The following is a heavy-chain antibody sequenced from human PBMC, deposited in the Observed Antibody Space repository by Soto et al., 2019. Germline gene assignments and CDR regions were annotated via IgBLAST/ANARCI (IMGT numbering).Heavy chain of an antibody. V-gene: IGHV4-39*01. Sequence: SETLSLTCSVSGGSISSSSHYWGWIRQSPGKGLDWIGSIYYRGSAYYNPSLRSRVTISVDTSKNQFSLKLRSVTAADTSVYCCARQPGIAAQFDSWGQGTLVTVSS. CDR2: IYYRGSA. D-gene: IGHD6-6*01. CDR1: GGSISSSSHY. J-gene: IGHJ5*01. CDR3: ARQPGIAAQFDS.